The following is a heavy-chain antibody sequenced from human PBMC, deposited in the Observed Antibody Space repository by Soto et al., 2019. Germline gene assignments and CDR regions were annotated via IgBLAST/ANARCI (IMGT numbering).Heavy chain of an antibody. CDR1: GYTFNNYG. J-gene: IGHJ6*02. V-gene: IGHV1-18*01. Sequence: QVQLVQSGAEVKKPGASVKVSCKTSGYTFNNYGISWVRQAPGQGLEWMGWIGDYNGNTNYAQKFQGRVTMTTDTSTKTVYMVLTSLRSDDTAVYYCARDGYYDSGSYGMDVWGRGTTVTVSS. CDR3: ARDGYYDSGSYGMDV. CDR2: IGDYNGNT. D-gene: IGHD3-10*01.